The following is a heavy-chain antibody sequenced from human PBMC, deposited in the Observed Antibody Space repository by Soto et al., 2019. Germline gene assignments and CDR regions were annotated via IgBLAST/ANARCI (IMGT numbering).Heavy chain of an antibody. CDR3: ARDQGFSGYDSGNWFDP. D-gene: IGHD5-12*01. CDR1: GYTFTSYG. V-gene: IGHV1-18*04. J-gene: IGHJ5*02. CDR2: ISAYNGNT. Sequence: ASVKVPCKASGYTFTSYGISWVRQAPGQGLEWMGWISAYNGNTNYAQKLQGRVTMTTDTSTSTAYMELRSLRSDDTAVYYCARDQGFSGYDSGNWFDPWGQGTLVTVSS.